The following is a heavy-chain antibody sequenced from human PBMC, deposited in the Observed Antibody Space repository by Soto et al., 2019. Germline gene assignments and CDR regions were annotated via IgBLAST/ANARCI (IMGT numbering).Heavy chain of an antibody. J-gene: IGHJ3*02. CDR3: ARGRKCQTSVVHGAFDI. V-gene: IGHV1-2*02. CDR1: GDTFTGYY. D-gene: IGHD4-17*01. CDR2: INPNSGGT. Sequence: AAVKVSCNASGDTFTGYYMHWLRQPPGQKLEWMGWINPNSGGTNYDQKSQGRVTMTRDTSISTDYMGLSRLGSDDTAVYYCARGRKCQTSVVHGAFDIWGQGTMVTVSS.